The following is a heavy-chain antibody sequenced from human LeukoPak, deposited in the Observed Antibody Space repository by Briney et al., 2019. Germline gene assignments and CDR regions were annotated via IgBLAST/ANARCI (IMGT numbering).Heavy chain of an antibody. CDR2: IYPGDADT. Sequence: KTGESLKISCKTSGYSFTTYWIGWVRQMPRKGLEWMGIIYPGDADTRYHTSFQGQVTISADKSISTAYLQWSSLKASDTAMFYCARHIDGGNSPFFDYWGQGTLVTVSS. CDR3: ARHIDGGNSPFFDY. D-gene: IGHD4-23*01. V-gene: IGHV5-51*01. J-gene: IGHJ4*02. CDR1: GYSFTTYW.